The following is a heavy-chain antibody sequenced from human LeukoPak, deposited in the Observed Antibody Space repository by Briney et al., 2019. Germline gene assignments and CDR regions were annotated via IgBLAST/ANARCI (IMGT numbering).Heavy chain of an antibody. CDR3: ARDGIVGATYY. V-gene: IGHV1-69*04. D-gene: IGHD1-26*01. J-gene: IGHJ4*02. Sequence: SVKVSCKASGGTFSSYAISWVRQAPGQGLEWMGRIIPILGIANYAQKFQGRVTITADKSTSTAYMELSSLRSEDTAVYYCARDGIVGATYYWGQGTLVTVSS. CDR2: IIPILGIA. CDR1: GGTFSSYA.